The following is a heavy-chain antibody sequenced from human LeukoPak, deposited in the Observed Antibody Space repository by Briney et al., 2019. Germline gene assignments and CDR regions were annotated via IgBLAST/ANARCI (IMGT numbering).Heavy chain of an antibody. CDR3: ARGSLTYYYDSSGYSYYFDY. CDR1: GYTFTSYD. J-gene: IGHJ4*02. Sequence: RASVKVSCKASGYTFTSYDINWVRQATGQGLEWMGWMNPNSGNTGYAQKFQGRVTMARNTSISTAYMELSSLRSEDTAVYYCARGSLTYYYDSSGYSYYFDYWGQGTLVTVSS. CDR2: MNPNSGNT. V-gene: IGHV1-8*01. D-gene: IGHD3-22*01.